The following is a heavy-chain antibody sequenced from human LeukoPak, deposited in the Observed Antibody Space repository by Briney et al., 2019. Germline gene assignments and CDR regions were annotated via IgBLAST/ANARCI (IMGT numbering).Heavy chain of an antibody. D-gene: IGHD6-13*01. CDR3: ARDLGSSWYRVWFDP. J-gene: IGHJ5*02. CDR1: GFTFSSYS. V-gene: IGHV3-21*01. Sequence: GGSLRLSCAASGFTFSSYSMNWVRQAPGKWLEWVSSISSSSSYIYYADSVKGRFTISRDNAKNSLYLQMNSLRAEDTAVYYCARDLGSSWYRVWFDPWGQGTLVTVSS. CDR2: ISSSSSYI.